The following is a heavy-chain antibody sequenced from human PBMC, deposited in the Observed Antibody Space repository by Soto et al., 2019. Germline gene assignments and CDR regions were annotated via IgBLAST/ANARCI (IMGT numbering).Heavy chain of an antibody. Sequence: EVQLVESGGGLVQPGRSLRLSCAASGFTFDDYAMHWVRQAPGKGLEWVSGISWNSGSIGYADSVKGRFTISRDNAKNSLYLQMNSLRAEDTALYYCASESGFDPWGQGTLVTVSS. CDR1: GFTFDDYA. CDR3: ASESGFDP. V-gene: IGHV3-9*01. J-gene: IGHJ5*02. CDR2: ISWNSGSI.